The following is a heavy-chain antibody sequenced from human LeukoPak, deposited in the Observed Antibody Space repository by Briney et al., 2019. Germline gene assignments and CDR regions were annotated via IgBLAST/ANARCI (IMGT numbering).Heavy chain of an antibody. J-gene: IGHJ3*02. V-gene: IGHV4-59*01. CDR2: ICYSGST. Sequence: PSETLSLTCTVSGGSISSYYWSWIRQPPGKGLEWIGYICYSGSTNYNPSLKSRVTISVDTSKNQFSLKLSSVTAADTAVYYCARDPLAVVTPVVAFDIWGQGTMVTVSS. D-gene: IGHD4-23*01. CDR3: ARDPLAVVTPVVAFDI. CDR1: GGSISSYY.